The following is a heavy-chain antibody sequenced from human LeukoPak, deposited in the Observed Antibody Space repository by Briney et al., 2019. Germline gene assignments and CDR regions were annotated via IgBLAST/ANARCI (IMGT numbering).Heavy chain of an antibody. Sequence: SETLSLTCTVPGGFISSYSWSWIRQPPGKGLEWIGYMYSRGSTNDNPSLKSRVTISRDTSKNQLSLRVTSVTAADTAMYYCARHYLYGDPPAFDFWGQGIMVTVSS. J-gene: IGHJ3*01. D-gene: IGHD4-17*01. CDR1: GGFISSYS. V-gene: IGHV4-59*08. CDR2: MYSRGST. CDR3: ARHYLYGDPPAFDF.